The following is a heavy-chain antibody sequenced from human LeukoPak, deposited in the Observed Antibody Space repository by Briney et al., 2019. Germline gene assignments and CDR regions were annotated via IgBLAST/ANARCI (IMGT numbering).Heavy chain of an antibody. CDR3: ARPTHRLTVTTAIDY. J-gene: IGHJ4*02. Sequence: ASVKVSCKPSGYTFTGFYIHWVRQAPGQGLQWMGWTNPKNGATKYSQSFRGRVTMTRDTSIDTAYMELSSLTSDDTAIYYCARPTHRLTVTTAIDYWGQGTLVTVSS. CDR2: TNPKNGAT. D-gene: IGHD4-17*01. V-gene: IGHV1-2*02. CDR1: GYTFTGFY.